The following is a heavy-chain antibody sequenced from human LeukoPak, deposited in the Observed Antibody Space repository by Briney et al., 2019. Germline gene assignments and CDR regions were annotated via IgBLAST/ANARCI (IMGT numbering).Heavy chain of an antibody. CDR1: GFTLSSSA. J-gene: IGHJ4*02. CDR3: AKLLLD. V-gene: IGHV3-23*01. D-gene: IGHD3-22*01. Sequence: PGGSLRLSCAASGFTLSSSAMSWVRQAPGKGLEWVSVMTEGGATYYADSVRGRFIISRDNSKNMVYLQMNSPRVDDTAVYYCAKLLLDWGQGTLVTVSS. CDR2: MTEGGAT.